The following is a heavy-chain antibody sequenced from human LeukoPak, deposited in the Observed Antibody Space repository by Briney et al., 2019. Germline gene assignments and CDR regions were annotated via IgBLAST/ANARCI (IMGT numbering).Heavy chain of an antibody. D-gene: IGHD2-15*01. Sequence: LSLTCTVSGGSISSGGYYWSWVRQAPGKGLEWVSAISGSGGSTYYADSVKGRFTISRDNSKNTLYLQMNSLRAEDTAVYYCAKDPSLLGYCSGGSCQSPFDYWGQGTLVTVSS. CDR3: AKDPSLLGYCSGGSCQSPFDY. J-gene: IGHJ4*02. CDR1: GGSISSGGYY. CDR2: ISGSGGST. V-gene: IGHV3-23*01.